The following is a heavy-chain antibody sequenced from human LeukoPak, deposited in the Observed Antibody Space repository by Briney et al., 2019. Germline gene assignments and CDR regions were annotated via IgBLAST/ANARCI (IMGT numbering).Heavy chain of an antibody. CDR3: AGSGSYFWFDP. J-gene: IGHJ5*02. CDR1: GGSISSYY. Sequence: PSETLSLTCTVSGGSISSYYWSWIRQPPGKGLECIGYIYYSGSTNYNPSLKSRVTISVDTSKNQFSLKLSSVTAADTAVYYCAGSGSYFWFDPWGQGTLVTVSS. CDR2: IYYSGST. D-gene: IGHD1-26*01. V-gene: IGHV4-59*01.